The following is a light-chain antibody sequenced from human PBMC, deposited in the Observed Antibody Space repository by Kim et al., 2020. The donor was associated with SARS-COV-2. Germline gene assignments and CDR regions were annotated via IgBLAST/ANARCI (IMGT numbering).Light chain of an antibody. V-gene: IGKV3-20*01. CDR3: QQYISSPFN. CDR1: QSVTSSY. Sequence: LSPGERATLSCRASQSVTSSYLAWYQQKPGQAPRLLIYDASSRATGIPDRFSGSGTGTDFTLIISRLEPEDFAVYYCQQYISSPFNFGPGTKLEI. J-gene: IGKJ2*01. CDR2: DAS.